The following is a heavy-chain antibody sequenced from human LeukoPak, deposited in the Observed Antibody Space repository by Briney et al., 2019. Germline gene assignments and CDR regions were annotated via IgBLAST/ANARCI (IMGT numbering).Heavy chain of an antibody. Sequence: GGSLRLSCAASGFTVSSNYMSWVRQAPGKGLEWVSAISGSGGSTYYADSVKGRFTISRDNSKNMLYLQMNSLKAEDTAVYYCAKEAMVGVHFDYWGQGTLVTVSS. D-gene: IGHD5-18*01. V-gene: IGHV3-23*01. CDR3: AKEAMVGVHFDY. CDR2: ISGSGGST. J-gene: IGHJ4*02. CDR1: GFTVSSNY.